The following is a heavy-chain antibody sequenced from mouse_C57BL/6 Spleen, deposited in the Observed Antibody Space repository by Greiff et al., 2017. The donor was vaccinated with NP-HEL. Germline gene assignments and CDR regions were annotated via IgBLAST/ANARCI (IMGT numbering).Heavy chain of an antibody. V-gene: IGHV1S81*02. J-gene: IGHJ2*01. D-gene: IGHD1-1*01. Sequence: QQSGAELVKAGASVKMSCKASGYTFTSYWMHWVKQRLGQGLEWFAETNPTNGRTYYNEKFKSKATLTVDKSSSTAYMLLSGPTFEDSAVYYCARIKKIVATYFAYWGQGTTLTVSS. CDR3: ARIKKIVATYFAY. CDR2: TNPTNGRT. CDR1: GYTFTSYW.